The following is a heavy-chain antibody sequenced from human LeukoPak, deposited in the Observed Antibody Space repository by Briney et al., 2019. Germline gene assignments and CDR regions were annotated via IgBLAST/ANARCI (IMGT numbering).Heavy chain of an antibody. J-gene: IGHJ4*02. D-gene: IGHD1-26*01. CDR2: ISGSGNTV. CDR1: GFTFSDYY. V-gene: IGHV3-11*04. CDR3: AGGSGSYRNDY. Sequence: GGSLRLSCAVSGFTFSDYYMSWIRQAPGKGLEWVSYISGSGNTVYYADSVRGRFTVSRDNAKNSLYLQMNSLRADAPAVFYCAGGSGSYRNDYWGQGTLVTVSS.